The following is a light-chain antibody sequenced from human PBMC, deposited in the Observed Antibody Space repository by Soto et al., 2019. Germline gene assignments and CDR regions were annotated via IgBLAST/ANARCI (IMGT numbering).Light chain of an antibody. V-gene: IGKV1-39*01. CDR3: QQSYSTPQT. Sequence: DIQMTQSPSSLSASVGDRVTITCRASQSISSYLNWYQQKPGKAPKLLIYAASSLQSGVPSRFSGSGSGTDFTLTISSLQPEDFATYYCQQSYSTPQTFGGGTKVDMK. J-gene: IGKJ4*01. CDR2: AAS. CDR1: QSISSY.